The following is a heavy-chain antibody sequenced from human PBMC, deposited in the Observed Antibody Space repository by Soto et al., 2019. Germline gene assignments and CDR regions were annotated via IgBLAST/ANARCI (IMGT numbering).Heavy chain of an antibody. CDR2: IDSSGEK. V-gene: IGHV2-26*01. CDR3: ARRHLAVAVSPWFDP. J-gene: IGHJ5*02. D-gene: IGHD6-19*01. Sequence: QVTLKESGPVLVKPTETLTLRCTVTGLSITDSEMGVSWIRQPPGQPLEWLAHIDSSGEKSYRTFLKCKLGFSKDTSKIQIVFTTTNMDPADTATYYCARRHLAVAVSPWFDPWGQGIPVTVSS. CDR1: GLSITDSEMG.